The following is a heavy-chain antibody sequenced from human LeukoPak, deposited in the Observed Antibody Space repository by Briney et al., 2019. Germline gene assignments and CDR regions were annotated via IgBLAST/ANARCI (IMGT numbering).Heavy chain of an antibody. V-gene: IGHV1-2*02. CDR2: INPNSGGT. Sequence: ASVTVSCKASGYTFTCYYLHWVRQAPAQGLEWMGLINPNSGGTNYAQKFQGRVTMTRDTSISTAYMELSRLRSDDTAVYYCARDRSSNGWSGPDPWGQGTLVTVSS. J-gene: IGHJ5*02. D-gene: IGHD6-19*01. CDR3: ARDRSSNGWSGPDP. CDR1: GYTFTCYY.